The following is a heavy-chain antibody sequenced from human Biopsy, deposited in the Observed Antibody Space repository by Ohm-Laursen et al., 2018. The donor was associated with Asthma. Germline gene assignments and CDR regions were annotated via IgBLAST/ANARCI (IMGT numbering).Heavy chain of an antibody. Sequence: SLRLSCAASVFSFSNFAIHWVRQAPGKGLEWVGVISKDASTQDYADSVKGRFTMARDNSKNTLDLQMNSLREEDTAVYYCVRDGTDDAFDIWGQGTVVSVSS. CDR1: VFSFSNFA. J-gene: IGHJ3*02. D-gene: IGHD1-1*01. V-gene: IGHV3-30*01. CDR3: VRDGTDDAFDI. CDR2: ISKDASTQ.